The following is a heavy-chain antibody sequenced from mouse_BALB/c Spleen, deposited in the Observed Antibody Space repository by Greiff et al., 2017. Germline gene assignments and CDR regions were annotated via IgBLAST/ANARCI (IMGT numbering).Heavy chain of an antibody. V-gene: IGHV1-9*01. Sequence: QVQLKESGAELMKPGASVKISCKATGYTFSSYWIEWVKQRPGHGLEWIGEILPGSGSTNYNEKFKGKATFTADTSSNTAYMQLSSLTSEDSAVYYCASGWEVFAYWGQGTLVTVSA. CDR1: GYTFSSYW. CDR3: ASGWEVFAY. J-gene: IGHJ3*01. CDR2: ILPGSGST. D-gene: IGHD1-1*02.